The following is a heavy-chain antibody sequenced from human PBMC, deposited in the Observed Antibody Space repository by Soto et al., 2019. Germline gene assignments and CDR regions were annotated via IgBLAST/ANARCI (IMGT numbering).Heavy chain of an antibody. CDR2: IYYSGST. Sequence: SETLSLTCTASGGSISSYYWSWIRQPPGKGLEWIGYIYYSGSTNYNPSLKSRVTISVDTSKNQFSLKLSSVTAADTAVYYCARGRRGYWFDPWGQGTLVTVSS. CDR1: GGSISSYY. V-gene: IGHV4-59*01. J-gene: IGHJ5*02. CDR3: ARGRRGYWFDP.